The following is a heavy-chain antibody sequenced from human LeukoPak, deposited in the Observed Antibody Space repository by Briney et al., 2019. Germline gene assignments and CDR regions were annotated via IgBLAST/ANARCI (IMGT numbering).Heavy chain of an antibody. V-gene: IGHV1-69*05. CDR1: GYTLTNYA. J-gene: IGHJ4*02. D-gene: IGHD1-26*01. CDR3: AGGATRRFDY. CDR2: IIHVFGTP. Sequence: SVKVSCKASGYTLTNYAFSWVRQAPGQGLEWMGGIIHVFGTPNYAQKFQGRVTISTDDLKTTAYLELSNLRSEDTAVYYCAGGATRRFDYWGQGTLVTVSP.